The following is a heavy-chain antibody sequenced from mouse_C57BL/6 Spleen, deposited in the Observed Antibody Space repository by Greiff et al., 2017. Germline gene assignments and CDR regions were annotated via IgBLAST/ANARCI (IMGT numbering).Heavy chain of an antibody. CDR3: ARDGIYYDYDDYAMDY. CDR1: GFTFSSYA. V-gene: IGHV5-4*01. J-gene: IGHJ4*01. D-gene: IGHD2-4*01. CDR2: ISDGGSYT. Sequence: EVHLVESGGGLVKPGGSLKLSCAASGFTFSSYAMSWVRQTPEKRLEWVATISDGGSYTYYPDNVKGRFTISRDNAKNNLYLQMSHLKSEDTAMYYCARDGIYYDYDDYAMDYWGQGTSVTVSS.